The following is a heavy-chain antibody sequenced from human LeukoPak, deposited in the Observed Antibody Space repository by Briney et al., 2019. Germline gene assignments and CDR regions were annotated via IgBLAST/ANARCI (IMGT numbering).Heavy chain of an antibody. D-gene: IGHD3-10*01. V-gene: IGHV3-21*01. CDR1: GFYFSIYG. CDR2: INCRGNYI. CDR3: ARRREHGSGSDWL. J-gene: IGHJ4*02. Sequence: PGESLRLSCAVSGFYFSIYGMTWVRQAPGKGLEWVSSINCRGNYIYYSDSLKGRFTISRDKARSSLYLQMSSLRAEDTAVYYCARRREHGSGSDWLWGQGTLVTVSP.